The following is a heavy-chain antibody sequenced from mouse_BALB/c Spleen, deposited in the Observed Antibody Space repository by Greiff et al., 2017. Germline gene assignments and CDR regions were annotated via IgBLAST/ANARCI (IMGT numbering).Heavy chain of an antibody. D-gene: IGHD1-2*01. CDR2: ISSGGSYT. Sequence: DVMLVESGGDLVKPGGSLKLSCAASGFTFSSYGMSWVRQTPDKRLEWVATISSGGSYTYYPDSVKGRFTISRDNAKNTLYLQMSSLKSEDTAMYYCARYGYGDAMDYWGQGTSVTVSS. V-gene: IGHV5-6*02. J-gene: IGHJ4*01. CDR3: ARYGYGDAMDY. CDR1: GFTFSSYG.